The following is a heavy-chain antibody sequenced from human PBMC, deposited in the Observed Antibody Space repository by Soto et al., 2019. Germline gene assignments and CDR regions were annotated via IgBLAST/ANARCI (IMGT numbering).Heavy chain of an antibody. CDR2: IYYSGST. D-gene: IGHD5-18*01. Sequence: PSETLSLTCPVSGGSVSGGAYYWTWIRQPPGKGLEWIGYIYYSGSTTYNPSLKSRVTISIDTSKNQFSLELTSATAADTAVYYCARDIRGYSRAFDYWGQGALVTVSS. CDR1: GGSVSGGAYY. V-gene: IGHV4-61*08. J-gene: IGHJ4*02. CDR3: ARDIRGYSRAFDY.